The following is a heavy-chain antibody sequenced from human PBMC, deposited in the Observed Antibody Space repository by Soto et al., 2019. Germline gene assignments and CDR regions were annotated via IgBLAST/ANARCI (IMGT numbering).Heavy chain of an antibody. D-gene: IGHD6-13*01. V-gene: IGHV3-74*01. CDR3: ARPYSSSWHRLIAAAGIASVKYFDY. CDR2: INSDGSST. CDR1: GFTFSSYW. J-gene: IGHJ4*02. Sequence: PGGSLRLSCAASGFTFSSYWMHWVRQAPGKGLVWVSRINSDGSSTSYADSVKGRFTISRDNAKNTLYLQMNSLRAEDTAVYYCARPYSSSWHRLIAAAGIASVKYFDYWGQRTLVTVSS.